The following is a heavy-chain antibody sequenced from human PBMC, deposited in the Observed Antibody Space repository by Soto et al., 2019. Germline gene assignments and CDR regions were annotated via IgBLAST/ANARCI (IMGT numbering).Heavy chain of an antibody. J-gene: IGHJ4*02. D-gene: IGHD3-22*01. CDR1: GFTFSSYG. CDR3: AKDISYYYDSSGYYPDH. Sequence: PGGSLRLSCAASGFTFSSYGMHWVRQAPGKGLEWVAVISYDGSNKYYADSVKGRFTISRDSSKNTLYLQMNSLRAEDTAVYYCAKDISYYYDSSGYYPDHWGQGTLVTVSS. CDR2: ISYDGSNK. V-gene: IGHV3-30*18.